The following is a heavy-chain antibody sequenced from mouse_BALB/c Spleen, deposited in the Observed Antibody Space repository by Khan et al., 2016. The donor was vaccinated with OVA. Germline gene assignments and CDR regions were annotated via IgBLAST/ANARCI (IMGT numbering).Heavy chain of an antibody. CDR2: ISSGGVYT. CDR1: GFIFSSYS. D-gene: IGHD4-1*01. J-gene: IGHJ3*01. CDR3: ASHLTGSFAY. Sequence: EVQLVESGGDLVKPGGSLKLSCAASGFIFSSYSMSWVRQTPDKRLEWVATISSGGVYTYYPDSVKGRFTISRDDAKNTLYLQMSSLKSEDTAMYYCASHLTGSFAYWGQGTLVTVSA. V-gene: IGHV5-6*01.